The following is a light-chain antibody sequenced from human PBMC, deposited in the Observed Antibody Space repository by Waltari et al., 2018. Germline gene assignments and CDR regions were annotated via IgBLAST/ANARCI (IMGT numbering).Light chain of an antibody. J-gene: IGKJ5*01. CDR3: QQYGSSIT. CDR1: QSVSSSY. V-gene: IGKV3-20*01. Sequence: EIVLTQSPGTLSLSPGERATLSCRASQSVSSSYLAWYQQKPGQAPRLLIYGASSMATGIPDRFSGSGSGTDCTLTISRLEPEDFAVYYWQQYGSSITFGQGTRREIK. CDR2: GAS.